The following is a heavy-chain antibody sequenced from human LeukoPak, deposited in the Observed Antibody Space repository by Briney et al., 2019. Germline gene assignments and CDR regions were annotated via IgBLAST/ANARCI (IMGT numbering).Heavy chain of an antibody. J-gene: IGHJ4*02. V-gene: IGHV3-72*01. CDR1: GFTFSDHF. CDR2: IRNKVNSYTT. CDR3: ARAFCTNGVCYREIDY. Sequence: PGGSLRLSCAASGFTFSDHFMDWVRQAPGKGLEWVGRIRNKVNSYTTQYAASVKGRFTISRDDSKNSVYLQMNSLKTDDTAVYYCARAFCTNGVCYREIDYWGQGTLVTVSS. D-gene: IGHD2-8*01.